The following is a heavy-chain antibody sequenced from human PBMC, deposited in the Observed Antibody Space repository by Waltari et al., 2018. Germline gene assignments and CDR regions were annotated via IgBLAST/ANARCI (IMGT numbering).Heavy chain of an antibody. V-gene: IGHV3-33*01. CDR1: GFTFSSYG. J-gene: IGHJ3*02. CDR2: IWYDGSNK. CDR3: ARDYRDSSGYYYVPAFDI. D-gene: IGHD3-22*01. Sequence: QVQLVESGGGVVQPGRSLRLSCAASGFTFSSYGMHWVRQAPGKGLEWVAGIWYDGSNKYYAYSVKGRFTISRDNSKNTLYLQMNSLRAEDTAVYYCARDYRDSSGYYYVPAFDIWGQGTMVTVSS.